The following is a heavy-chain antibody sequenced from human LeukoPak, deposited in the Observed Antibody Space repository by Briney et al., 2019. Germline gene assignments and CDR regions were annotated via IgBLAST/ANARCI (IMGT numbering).Heavy chain of an antibody. CDR2: INPSGGST. V-gene: IGHV1-46*01. CDR1: GYTFTSYY. Sequence: ASVKVSCKASGYTFTSYYIHWVRQAPGQGLEWMGIINPSGGSTTYAQKFQGRVAMTRDTSTSRVYMEVSSLRSEDTAVYYCARTYSSSDEFDYWGQGTLVTVSA. D-gene: IGHD6-13*01. CDR3: ARTYSSSDEFDY. J-gene: IGHJ4*02.